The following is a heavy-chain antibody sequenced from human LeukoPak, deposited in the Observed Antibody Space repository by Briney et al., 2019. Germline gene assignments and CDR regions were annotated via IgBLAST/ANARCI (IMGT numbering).Heavy chain of an antibody. J-gene: IGHJ4*02. CDR2: ISSSTNYI. Sequence: GGSLRLSCAASGFTFSSYSMNWVRQAPGKGLEWVSSISSSTNYIYYADSVKGRFTISRDNAKNSLYLQMNNLRAEDTAVYYCARVPSDYWGQGTLVTVSS. CDR1: GFTFSSYS. CDR3: ARVPSDY. V-gene: IGHV3-21*01.